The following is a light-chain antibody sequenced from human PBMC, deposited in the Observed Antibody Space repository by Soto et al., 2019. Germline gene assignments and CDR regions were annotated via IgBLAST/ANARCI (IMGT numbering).Light chain of an antibody. Sequence: QSALTQPPSASGSPGQSVTISCTGTNSDVGGYNYVSWYQQHPGKAPKLMIYELNKRPSGVPDRFSGSKSGNTASLTVSGLQAEDEADYYCRSYAGSNNFVVFGGGTQLTVL. J-gene: IGLJ2*01. CDR1: NSDVGGYNY. CDR3: RSYAGSNNFVV. V-gene: IGLV2-8*01. CDR2: ELN.